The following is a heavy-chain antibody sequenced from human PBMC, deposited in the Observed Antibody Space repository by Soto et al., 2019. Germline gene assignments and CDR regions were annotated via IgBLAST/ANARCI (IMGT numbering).Heavy chain of an antibody. D-gene: IGHD2-8*01. V-gene: IGHV1-69*01. CDR1: GGTFSSYA. J-gene: IGHJ6*02. Sequence: QVQLVQSGAEVKKPGSSVKVSCKASGGTFSSYAISWVRQAPGQGLEWMGGIIPIFGTANYAQKFQGRVTITADESTSTAYMELSSLRSEDTAVYYCARSAYCTNGVCYTGRWYYYYGMDVWGQGTTVTVSS. CDR3: ARSAYCTNGVCYTGRWYYYYGMDV. CDR2: IIPIFGTA.